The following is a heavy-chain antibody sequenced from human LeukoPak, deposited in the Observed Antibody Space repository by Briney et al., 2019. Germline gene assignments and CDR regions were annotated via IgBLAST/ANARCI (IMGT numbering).Heavy chain of an antibody. Sequence: GASVKVSCKAYGGTFSSYAISWVRQAPGQGLEWMGGIIPIFGTANYAQKFQGRVTITADKSTSTAYMELSSLRSEDTAVYYCARGMVGRRDGYNSFDYWGQGTLVTVSS. CDR1: GGTFSSYA. V-gene: IGHV1-69*06. CDR3: ARGMVGRRDGYNSFDY. D-gene: IGHD5-24*01. CDR2: IIPIFGTA. J-gene: IGHJ4*02.